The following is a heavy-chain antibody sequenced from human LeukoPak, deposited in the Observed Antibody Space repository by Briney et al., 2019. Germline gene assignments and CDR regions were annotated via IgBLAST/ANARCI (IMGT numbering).Heavy chain of an antibody. Sequence: SETLSLTCTVSGGSISSSSYYWGWIRQPPGKGLEWIGRIYTSGSTNYNPSLKSRVTMSVDSSKNQFSLKLSSVTAADTAVYYCARERLGFYGDQSGYYYYGMDVWGQGTTVTVSS. J-gene: IGHJ6*02. CDR2: IYTSGST. D-gene: IGHD4-17*01. V-gene: IGHV4-39*07. CDR1: GGSISSSSYY. CDR3: ARERLGFYGDQSGYYYYGMDV.